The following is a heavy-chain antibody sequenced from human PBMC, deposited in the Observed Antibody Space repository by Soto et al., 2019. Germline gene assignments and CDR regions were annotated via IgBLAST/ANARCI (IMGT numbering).Heavy chain of an antibody. CDR1: EFPFSSFG. J-gene: IGHJ4*02. D-gene: IGHD3-16*02. Sequence: EMQLVESGGGLVQSGGSLRLSCSASEFPFSSFGMHWVRQAPEKRLEYVSSIHGNGGDTGYADSVKGRFTISRDNSKNTLYLHMSSLRAEDTAVYYCVRSFWGNYRYYDLWGQGTLVTVSS. CDR3: VRSFWGNYRYYDL. CDR2: IHGNGGDT. V-gene: IGHV3-64D*08.